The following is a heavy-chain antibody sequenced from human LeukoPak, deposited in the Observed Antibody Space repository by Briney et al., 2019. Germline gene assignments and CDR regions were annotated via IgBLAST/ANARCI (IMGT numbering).Heavy chain of an antibody. J-gene: IGHJ4*02. CDR1: GGSFSGYY. D-gene: IGHD2-2*01. V-gene: IGHV4-34*01. CDR2: INHSGST. CDR3: ARGAGYCSSTSCYGTGPSFDY. Sequence: PSETLSLTCAVYGGSFSGYYWSWIRQPPGKGLEWIGEINHSGSTNYNPSLKSRVTISVDTSKNQFSLKLSSVTAADTAVYYCARGAGYCSSTSCYGTGPSFDYWGQGTLVTVS.